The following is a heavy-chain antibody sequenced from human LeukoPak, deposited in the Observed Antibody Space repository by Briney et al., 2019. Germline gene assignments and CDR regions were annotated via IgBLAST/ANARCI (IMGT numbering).Heavy chain of an antibody. J-gene: IGHJ4*02. CDR3: TRDYGSGSYRRYYFDY. V-gene: IGHV3-49*04. CDR1: GFTFGDYA. D-gene: IGHD3-10*01. CDR2: IRSKAYGGTT. Sequence: GGSLRLSCTASGFTFGDYAMSWVRQAPGKGLEWAGIIRSKAYGGTTGYAASVKGRFTISRDDSKSIAYLQMNSLKTEDTAVYYCTRDYGSGSYRRYYFDYWGQGTLVTVSS.